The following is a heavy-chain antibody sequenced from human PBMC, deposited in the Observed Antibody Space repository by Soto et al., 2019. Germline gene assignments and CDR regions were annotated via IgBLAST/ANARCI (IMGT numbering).Heavy chain of an antibody. CDR2: IHYSGST. D-gene: IGHD3-22*01. CDR3: ARTTDSSGYFQFWFDP. J-gene: IGHJ5*02. Sequence: PSETLSLTCTVSCGSFSSGAYYWSWIRQFPGKELEWIGYIHYSGSTYYNPSLGSRVTISVDTSKNQFSLTLSSVTAADTAVYYCARTTDSSGYFQFWFDPWGLGTLVTVSS. V-gene: IGHV4-31*03. CDR1: CGSFSSGAYY.